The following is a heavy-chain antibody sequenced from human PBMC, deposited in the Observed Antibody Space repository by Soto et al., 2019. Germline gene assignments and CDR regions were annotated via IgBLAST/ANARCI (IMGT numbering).Heavy chain of an antibody. CDR1: GYTFTSYD. J-gene: IGHJ3*02. V-gene: IGHV1-8*01. D-gene: IGHD2-15*01. CDR3: AKSLGYCSGGSCGAAFDI. CDR2: MNPNSGNT. Sequence: GASVKVSCKASGYTFTSYDINWVRQATGQRLEWMGWMNPNSGNTGYAQKFQGRVTMTRNTSISTAYMELSSLRSEDTAVYYCAKSLGYCSGGSCGAAFDIWGQGTMVTVSS.